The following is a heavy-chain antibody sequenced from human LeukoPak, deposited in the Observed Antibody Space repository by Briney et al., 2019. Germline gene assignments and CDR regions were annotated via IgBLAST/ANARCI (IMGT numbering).Heavy chain of an antibody. V-gene: IGHV5-51*01. CDR3: AKRDYGGNSGGIDS. CDR1: RYGFTTSS. J-gene: IGHJ4*02. CDR2: IYPGDSDN. Sequence: GLGLQFYSPAPRYGFTTSSIRWVRPATRQGREWMGIIYPGDSDNRYSPSFQGQVPSAADTSISTAYLQLSSLKASDTAIYYCAKRDYGGNSGGIDSWGQGTLVTVSS. D-gene: IGHD4-23*01.